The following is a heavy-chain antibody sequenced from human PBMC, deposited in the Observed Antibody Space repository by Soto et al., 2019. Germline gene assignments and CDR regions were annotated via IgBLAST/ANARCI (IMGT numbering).Heavy chain of an antibody. CDR3: ARDLGYCSSTSCYGSGY. CDR1: GYTFTNYG. J-gene: IGHJ4*02. CDR2: ISVDNGNT. D-gene: IGHD2-2*01. Sequence: ASVKVSCKTSGYTFTNYGISWVRQAPGQGLEWMGWISVDNGNTNYAQKLQGRVTMTTDTSTSTAYMELRSLRSDDTAVYYCARDLGYCSSTSCYGSGYWGQGTLVTVSS. V-gene: IGHV1-18*01.